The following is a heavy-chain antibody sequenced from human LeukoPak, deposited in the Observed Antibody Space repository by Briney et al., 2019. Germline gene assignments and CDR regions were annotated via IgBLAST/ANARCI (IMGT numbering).Heavy chain of an antibody. D-gene: IGHD4-23*01. V-gene: IGHV3-15*01. CDR1: GLTFSNAW. CDR2: IKSTTVDATP. Sequence: GGPLRLSCAVSGLTFSNAWMSWVRQAPGKGLDWVGRIKSTTVDATPEYAAPVRGRFTISRDDSKNTVYLQMSGLKSEDTALYYCTTGPGNSGYWGQGTLVTVSS. CDR3: TTGPGNSGY. J-gene: IGHJ4*02.